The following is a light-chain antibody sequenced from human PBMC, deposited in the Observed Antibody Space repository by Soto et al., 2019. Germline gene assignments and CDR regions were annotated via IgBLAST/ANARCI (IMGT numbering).Light chain of an antibody. CDR1: QSVTKS. Sequence: EIVLTQSPGTLSLSPGERATLSCRASQSVTKSLAWYQQKPGQAPRLLIYGASSRATGIPDRFSGSGSGTDFTLTINRLEPEDFAVYYCQQYGGSPRTFGQGTKVE. V-gene: IGKV3-20*01. CDR2: GAS. CDR3: QQYGGSPRT. J-gene: IGKJ1*01.